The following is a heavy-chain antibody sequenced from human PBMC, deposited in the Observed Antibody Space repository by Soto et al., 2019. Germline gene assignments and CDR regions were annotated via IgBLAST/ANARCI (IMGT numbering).Heavy chain of an antibody. CDR3: AKPSYIRAWQITETPLDY. CDR1: GFIFSSYG. J-gene: IGHJ4*02. CDR2: ISYDEGKK. D-gene: IGHD1-20*01. Sequence: QVQLAESVGGVVQPGRSLRLSCAASGFIFSSYGMHWVRQAPGKGLEWVAFISYDEGKKYYSDSVKGRFTISRDISKSTLYLQMNSLRAEDTAVYYCAKPSYIRAWQITETPLDYWGQGTLVTVSS. V-gene: IGHV3-30*18.